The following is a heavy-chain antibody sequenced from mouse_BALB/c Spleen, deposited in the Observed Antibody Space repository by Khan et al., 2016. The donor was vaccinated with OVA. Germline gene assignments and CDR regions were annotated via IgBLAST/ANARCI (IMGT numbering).Heavy chain of an antibody. D-gene: IGHD6-1*01. V-gene: IGHV9-3-1*01. CDR2: INTYTGEP. J-gene: IGHJ4*01. Sequence: QIQLVQSGPELRKPGETVKISCKASGYTFTNNGMNWVKQNPGKGLKWMGWINTYTGEPTFVDDFKGRFAFSLETSATTAYLQINNLKNEDTATYFCARVGAAGNMDYWGQGTSVTVSS. CDR3: ARVGAAGNMDY. CDR1: GYTFTNNG.